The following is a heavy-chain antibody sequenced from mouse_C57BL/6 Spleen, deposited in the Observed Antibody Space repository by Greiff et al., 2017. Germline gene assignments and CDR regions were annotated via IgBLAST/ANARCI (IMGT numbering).Heavy chain of an antibody. V-gene: IGHV1-52*01. J-gene: IGHJ2*01. CDR2: IDPSDSET. CDR1: GYTFTSYW. CDR3: ARGGAKGYFDY. Sequence: QVHVKQPGAELVRPGSSVKLSCKASGYTFTSYWMHWVKQRPIQGLEWIGNIDPSDSETHYNQKFKDKATLTVDKSSSTAYMQLSSLTSEDSAVYYCARGGAKGYFDYWGQGTTLTVSS. D-gene: IGHD1-3*01.